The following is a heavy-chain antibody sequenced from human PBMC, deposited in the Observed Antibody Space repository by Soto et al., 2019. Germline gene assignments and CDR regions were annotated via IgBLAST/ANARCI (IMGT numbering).Heavy chain of an antibody. V-gene: IGHV3-30*18. Sequence: QVQLVESGGGVVQPGRSLRLSCAASGFTFSSYGMHWVRQAPGKGLEWVAVISYDGSNKYYADSVKGRFTISRDNSKNTLYLQMNSLRAEDTAVYYCAKDRAYYDSIDYCGQGTLVTVSS. J-gene: IGHJ4*02. CDR2: ISYDGSNK. CDR3: AKDRAYYDSIDY. D-gene: IGHD3-22*01. CDR1: GFTFSSYG.